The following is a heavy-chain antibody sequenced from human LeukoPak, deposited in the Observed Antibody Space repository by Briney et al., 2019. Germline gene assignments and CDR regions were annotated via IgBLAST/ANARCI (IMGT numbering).Heavy chain of an antibody. J-gene: IGHJ4*02. Sequence: SETLSLTCTVSGGSISSYYWSWLRQPPGKGLEWIGYIYYSGSTNYNPSLKSRVTISVDTSKNQFSLKLSSVTAADTAVYYCARDRPNGGIDYWGQGTLVTVSS. CDR1: GGSISSYY. CDR3: ARDRPNGGIDY. V-gene: IGHV4-59*01. CDR2: IYYSGST. D-gene: IGHD4-23*01.